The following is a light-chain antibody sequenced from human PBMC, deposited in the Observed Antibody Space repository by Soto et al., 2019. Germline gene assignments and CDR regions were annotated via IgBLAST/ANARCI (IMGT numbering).Light chain of an antibody. V-gene: IGKV1-33*01. CDR3: QQYDNLPRV. J-gene: IGKJ2*01. CDR2: DAS. CDR1: QDISNY. Sequence: DIQMTQSPSSLSASVGDRVTITCQASQDISNYLNWYQQKPGKAPKLLLYDASNLETGVPSRFSGSGSGTYFTFPISSLQPEDIATYYCQQYDNLPRVFGQGTKLEIK.